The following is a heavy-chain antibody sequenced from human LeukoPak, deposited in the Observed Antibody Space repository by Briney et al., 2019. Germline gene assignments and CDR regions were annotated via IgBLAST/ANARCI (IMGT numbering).Heavy chain of an antibody. Sequence: PGGSLRLSCTASGFTFSSYGMSWVRQAPGKGLEWVSAISGSGGSTYYADSVKGRFTISRDNSKNTLYLQMNSLRAEDTAVYYCAKGTVSTVVNPFYYFDYWGQGTLVTVSS. J-gene: IGHJ4*02. D-gene: IGHD4-23*01. CDR2: ISGSGGST. CDR1: GFTFSSYG. V-gene: IGHV3-23*01. CDR3: AKGTVSTVVNPFYYFDY.